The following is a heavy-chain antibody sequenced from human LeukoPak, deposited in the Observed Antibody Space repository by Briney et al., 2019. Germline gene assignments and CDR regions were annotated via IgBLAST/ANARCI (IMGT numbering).Heavy chain of an antibody. V-gene: IGHV2-5*02. CDR3: APLGGAVTYGT. CDR2: IYWDDDK. Sequence: ESGPTLVNPTQTLTLTCTFSGFSLSPSGVGVGWIRHPPGKALEWLALIYWDDDKRYSPSLKSRLTITKDTSKNQVVLTMTNMDPVDTATYYCAPLGGAVTYGTWGQGTLVTVSS. D-gene: IGHD3-16*01. CDR1: GFSLSPSGVG. J-gene: IGHJ5*02.